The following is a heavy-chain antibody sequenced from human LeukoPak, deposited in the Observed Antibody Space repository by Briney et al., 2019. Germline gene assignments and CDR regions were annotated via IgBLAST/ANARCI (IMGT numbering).Heavy chain of an antibody. J-gene: IGHJ6*04. CDR1: GFTFSSYS. CDR2: ISSSSSYI. V-gene: IGHV3-21*01. D-gene: IGHD3-10*01. Sequence: GGSLRLSCAASGFTFSSYSMNWVRQAPGKGLEWVSSISSSSSYIYYADSVKGRFTISRDNAKNSLYLQMNSLRAEDTAVYYCARDYYYGSGRPSDNYYYYGMDVWGKGTTVTVSS. CDR3: ARDYYYGSGRPSDNYYYYGMDV.